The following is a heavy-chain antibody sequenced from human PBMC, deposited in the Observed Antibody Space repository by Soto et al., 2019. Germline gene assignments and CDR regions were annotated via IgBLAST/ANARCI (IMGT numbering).Heavy chain of an antibody. J-gene: IGHJ4*02. CDR1: GYTFTSYA. CDR2: INAGNGNT. D-gene: IGHD4-17*01. V-gene: IGHV1-3*01. Sequence: ASVKVSCKASGYTFTSYAMHWVRQAPGQRLEWMGWINAGNGNTNYAQKLQGRVTMTTDTSTSTAYMELRSLSSVTAADTAVYFCARGATTSPGDFVDYGGQGPLVPVSS. CDR3: ARGATTSPGDFVDY.